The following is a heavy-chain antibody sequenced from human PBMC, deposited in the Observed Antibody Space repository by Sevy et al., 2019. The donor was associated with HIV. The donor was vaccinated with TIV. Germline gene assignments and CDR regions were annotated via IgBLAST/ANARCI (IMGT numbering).Heavy chain of an antibody. Sequence: GGSLRLSCAASGFTFSSYSINWVRQAPGKGLEWVSSISSSSNFIYYADSVKGRFTISRDNAKNSLYLQMHSLRAEDTAVYYCARGEYCSSTTCSXFDXWGQGTLVTVSS. D-gene: IGHD2-2*01. CDR2: ISSSSNFI. J-gene: IGHJ4*02. V-gene: IGHV3-21*01. CDR3: ARGEYCSSTTCSXFDX. CDR1: GFTFSSYS.